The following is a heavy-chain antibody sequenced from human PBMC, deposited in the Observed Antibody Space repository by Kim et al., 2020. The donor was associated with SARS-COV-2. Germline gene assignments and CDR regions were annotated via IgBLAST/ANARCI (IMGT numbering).Heavy chain of an antibody. D-gene: IGHD3-22*01. Sequence: ASVKVSCKASGYTFTSYDVNWVRQATGQGLEWMGWMNPNSGNTGYAQKFQGRVTMTRNTSISTAYMELSSLRSEDTAVYYCARGGRGSMIVVVIRPYYYYAMDVWGQGTTVTVYS. CDR3: ARGGRGSMIVVVIRPYYYYAMDV. CDR2: MNPNSGNT. J-gene: IGHJ6*02. V-gene: IGHV1-8*02. CDR1: GYTFTSYD.